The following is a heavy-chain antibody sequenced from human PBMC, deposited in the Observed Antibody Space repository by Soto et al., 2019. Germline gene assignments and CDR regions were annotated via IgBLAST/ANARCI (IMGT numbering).Heavy chain of an antibody. Sequence: ASVKVSCKASGYTFTGYAMHCVRQAPGQRLEWMGWINAGNGNTKYSQKFQGRVTITRDTSASTAYMELSSLRSEDTAVYYCAKEPTLLGRVYWGQGALVTVSS. D-gene: IGHD3-10*01. J-gene: IGHJ4*02. V-gene: IGHV1-3*01. CDR3: AKEPTLLGRVY. CDR1: GYTFTGYA. CDR2: INAGNGNT.